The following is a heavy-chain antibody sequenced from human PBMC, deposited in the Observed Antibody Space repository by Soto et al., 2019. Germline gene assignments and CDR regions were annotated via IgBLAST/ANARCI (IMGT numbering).Heavy chain of an antibody. V-gene: IGHV3-30*18. Sequence: QVQLVESRGGVVQPGRSLRLSCAASGFTFSSYGMHWVRQAPGKGLEWVAVISYDGSNKYYADSVKGRFTISRDNSKNTLYLQMNSLRAEDTAVYYCAKDLTPAVAGPIIDYWGQGTLVTVSS. J-gene: IGHJ4*02. D-gene: IGHD6-19*01. CDR3: AKDLTPAVAGPIIDY. CDR1: GFTFSSYG. CDR2: ISYDGSNK.